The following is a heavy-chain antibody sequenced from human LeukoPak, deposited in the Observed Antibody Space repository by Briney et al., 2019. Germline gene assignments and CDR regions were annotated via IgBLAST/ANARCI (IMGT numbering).Heavy chain of an antibody. CDR3: ARVVVITIGEDWFDP. CDR1: GGSISSGGYY. J-gene: IGHJ5*02. D-gene: IGHD3-22*01. V-gene: IGHV4-31*03. Sequence: SETLSLTCTVSGGSISSGGYYWSWLRQHPGKGLEWIGYIYYSGSTYYNPSLKSRVTISVDTSKNQFSLKLSSVTAADMAVYYCARVVVITIGEDWFDPWGQGTLVTVSS. CDR2: IYYSGST.